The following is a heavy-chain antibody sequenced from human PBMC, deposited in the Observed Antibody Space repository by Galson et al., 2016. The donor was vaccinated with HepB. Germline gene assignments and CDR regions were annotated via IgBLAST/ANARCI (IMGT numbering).Heavy chain of an antibody. D-gene: IGHD5/OR15-5a*01. CDR2: VYYSGST. CDR3: ARHTTYFYDDGGFYFDY. CDR1: GGSVSNSSYY. V-gene: IGHV4-39*01. J-gene: IGHJ4*02. Sequence: SETLSLTCTVSGGSVSNSSYYWGWIRQPPGKGLECIGSVYYSGSTYYNPSLKRRVAISVDTSKNQFSLKLSSVTAADTAVYYCARHTTYFYDDGGFYFDYWGQGTTVTVSS.